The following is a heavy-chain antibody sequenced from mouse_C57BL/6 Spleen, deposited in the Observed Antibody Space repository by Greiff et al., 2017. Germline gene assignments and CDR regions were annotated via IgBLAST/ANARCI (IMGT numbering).Heavy chain of an antibody. CDR1: GYTFTSYW. Sequence: VQLQQSGAELVKPGASVKMSCKASGYTFTSYWITWVKQRPGQGLEWIGDIYPGSGSTNYNEKFKSKATLTVDTSSSTAYMQLSSLTSEDSAVYYCASFYDGFYYFDYWGQGTTLTVSS. CDR3: ASFYDGFYYFDY. J-gene: IGHJ2*01. D-gene: IGHD2-3*01. CDR2: IYPGSGST. V-gene: IGHV1-55*01.